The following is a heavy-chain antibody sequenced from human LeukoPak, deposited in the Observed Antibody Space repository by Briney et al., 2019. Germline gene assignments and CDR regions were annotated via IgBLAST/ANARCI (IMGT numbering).Heavy chain of an antibody. V-gene: IGHV3-48*03. J-gene: IGHJ4*02. CDR3: ARDQYSSFDY. CDR1: GFTFSSYE. Sequence: SGGSLRLSCAASGFTFSSYEMNWVRQAPGKGLEWVSCISSSGSTIYYADSVKGRFTISRDNAKNSLYLQMNSLRAEDTAVYYCARDQYSSFDYWGQGTLVTVSS. CDR2: ISSSGSTI. D-gene: IGHD2-21*01.